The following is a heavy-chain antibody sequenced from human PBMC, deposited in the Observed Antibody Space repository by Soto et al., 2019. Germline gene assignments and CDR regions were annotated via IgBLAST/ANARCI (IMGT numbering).Heavy chain of an antibody. CDR3: ARDWSYALNY. CDR2: INSDGTDT. CDR1: GFTFSSSW. D-gene: IGHD3-16*01. Sequence: LRLSCAASGFTFSSSWMHWVRQAPGKGLVWVSHINSDGTDTDYADSVKGRFTISRDNAKNTVYLQMNSLRAEDTAVYYCARDWSYALNYWGQGSLVTVSS. V-gene: IGHV3-74*01. J-gene: IGHJ4*02.